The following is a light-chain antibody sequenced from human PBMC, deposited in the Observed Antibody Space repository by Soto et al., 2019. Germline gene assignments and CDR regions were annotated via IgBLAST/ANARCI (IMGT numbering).Light chain of an antibody. CDR3: QQRSQWTPLT. Sequence: EIVLTQSPGTLSLSPGERATLSCRASQSISNYLAWYQHKPGQAPRLLISDASERASGVPARFSGSGSGTDFTLTISSLEPEDFAVYYCQQRSQWTPLTFGGGTTVEIK. J-gene: IGKJ4*01. CDR1: QSISNY. V-gene: IGKV3-11*01. CDR2: DAS.